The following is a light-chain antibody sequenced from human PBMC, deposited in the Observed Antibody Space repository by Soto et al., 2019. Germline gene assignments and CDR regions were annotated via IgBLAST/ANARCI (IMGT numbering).Light chain of an antibody. CDR1: QNIERW. V-gene: IGKV1-5*01. CDR2: DVS. J-gene: IGKJ1*01. CDR3: QQFKSGTWT. Sequence: DIQMTQTPSTLSASVGDRGTITCRASQNIERWLAWYQQKPGKAPKLLLYDVSSLESGVPSRFSGSGSGTEFILTINGLQPDDFATYFCQQFKSGTWTFGQGTNVEVK.